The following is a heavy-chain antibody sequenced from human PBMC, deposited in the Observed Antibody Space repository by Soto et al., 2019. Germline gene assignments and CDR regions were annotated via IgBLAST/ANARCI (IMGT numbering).Heavy chain of an antibody. D-gene: IGHD3-10*01. CDR3: ARQERGNLDY. V-gene: IGHV5-10-1*01. CDR1: GYSFTNYW. J-gene: IGHJ4*02. Sequence: LKISCKGFGYSFTNYWISWVRQMPGKGLEWMGRIDPSDSYTNFGPSFQGHVTISADKSTSTAYLQWSSLRASDTAMYYCARQERGNLDYWGQGILVTVSS. CDR2: IDPSDSYT.